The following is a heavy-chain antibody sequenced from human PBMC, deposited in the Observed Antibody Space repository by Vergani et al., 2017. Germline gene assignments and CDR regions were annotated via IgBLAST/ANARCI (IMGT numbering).Heavy chain of an antibody. Sequence: VQLVESGGGLVQPGGSLRLSCAASGFTVSSNYMSWVRQAPGKGLEWVSVIYSGGSTYYADSVKGRFIISRDNSKNTLYLQMNSLRAEDTAVYYCARGFTYYYDSSGSDAFDIWGQGTMVTVSS. V-gene: IGHV3-66*02. CDR3: ARGFTYYYDSSGSDAFDI. CDR2: IYSGGST. D-gene: IGHD3-22*01. J-gene: IGHJ3*02. CDR1: GFTVSSNY.